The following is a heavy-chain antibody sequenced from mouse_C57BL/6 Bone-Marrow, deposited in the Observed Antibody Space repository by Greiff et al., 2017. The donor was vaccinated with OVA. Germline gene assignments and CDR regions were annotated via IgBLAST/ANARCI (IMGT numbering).Heavy chain of an antibody. J-gene: IGHJ1*03. CDR1: GYSFTDYN. V-gene: IGHV1-39*01. Sequence: VQLQQSGPELVKPGASVKISCKASGYSFTDYNMNWVKQSNGNSLEWIGVITPNYGTTSYNQKFKGKATLTVDQSSSTAYMQLNSLTSEDSAVYYWAFYYGSSYRYFDVWGTGTTVTVSS. CDR2: ITPNYGTT. D-gene: IGHD1-1*01. CDR3: AFYYGSSYRYFDV.